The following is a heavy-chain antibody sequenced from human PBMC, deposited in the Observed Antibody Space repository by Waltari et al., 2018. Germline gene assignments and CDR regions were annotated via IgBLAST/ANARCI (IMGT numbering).Heavy chain of an antibody. Sequence: EVQLLESGGGLVQPGGSLRLSCAASGFTFSSYAMSWVRQAPGKGLEWVSVIYCGGSTYYADSVKGRFTISRDNAKNTLYLQMNSLRAEDTAVYYCAKKPGYSSSWDAFDIWGQGTMVTVSS. CDR2: IYCGGST. V-gene: IGHV3-23*03. CDR3: AKKPGYSSSWDAFDI. D-gene: IGHD6-13*01. CDR1: GFTFSSYA. J-gene: IGHJ3*02.